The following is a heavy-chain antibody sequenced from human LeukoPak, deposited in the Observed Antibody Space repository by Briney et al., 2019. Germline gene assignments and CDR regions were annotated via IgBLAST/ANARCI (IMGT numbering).Heavy chain of an antibody. V-gene: IGHV3-23*01. J-gene: IGHJ4*02. CDR1: GFTFSSYA. D-gene: IGHD2-2*01. CDR3: AKVPAAYSYYFDY. CDR2: ISGSGGST. Sequence: GGSLRLSRAASGFTFSSYAMSWVRQAPGKGLEWVSAISGSGGSTYYAGSVKGRFTISRDNSKNTLYLQMNSLRAEDTAVYYCAKVPAAYSYYFDYWGQGTLVTVSS.